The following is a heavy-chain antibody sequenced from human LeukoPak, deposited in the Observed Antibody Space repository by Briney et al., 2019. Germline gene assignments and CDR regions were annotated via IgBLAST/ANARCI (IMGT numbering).Heavy chain of an antibody. CDR3: ARHVEGIYDSSGYYSGVFDY. D-gene: IGHD3-22*01. J-gene: IGHJ4*02. CDR1: GGSISSSSYY. Sequence: SETLSLTCTVSGGSISSSSYYWGWIRQPPGKGLEWIVSIYYSGSTYYNPSLKSRVTISVDTSKNQFSLKLSSVTAADTAVYYCARHVEGIYDSSGYYSGVFDYWGQGTLVTVSS. V-gene: IGHV4-39*01. CDR2: IYYSGST.